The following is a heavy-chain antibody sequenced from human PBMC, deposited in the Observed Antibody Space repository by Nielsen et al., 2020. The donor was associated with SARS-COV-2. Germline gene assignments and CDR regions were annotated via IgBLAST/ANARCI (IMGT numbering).Heavy chain of an antibody. CDR2: ISYDGSDQ. V-gene: IGHV3-30*18. D-gene: IGHD3-10*01. CDR1: GFTFSRFG. J-gene: IGHJ4*02. CDR3: VKDGAYYGVRGVVHFGY. Sequence: GESLKISCAASGFTFSRFGMHWVRQTPGRGLEGVAYISYDGSDQYYEDSLKGRFTISRDNSKNILYLQMNNLRAEDTAVYYCVKDGAYYGVRGVVHFGYGGRGNLVTVSS.